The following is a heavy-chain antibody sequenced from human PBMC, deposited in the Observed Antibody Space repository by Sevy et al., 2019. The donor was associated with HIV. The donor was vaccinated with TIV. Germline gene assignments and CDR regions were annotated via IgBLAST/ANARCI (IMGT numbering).Heavy chain of an antibody. CDR1: GFNLNNHA. J-gene: IGHJ3*02. V-gene: IGHV3-30*02. D-gene: IGHD2-8*02. Sequence: GGSLRLSCVASGFNLNNHAMHWVRQAPGKGLEWVAFIRYDGSKEFYADSVKGRFTISRDNSKNTLYLEMNSLRPEDTAVYYCARDRKVLLVVYAIPFDVFDIWGQGTMVTVSS. CDR2: IRYDGSKE. CDR3: ARDRKVLLVVYAIPFDVFDI.